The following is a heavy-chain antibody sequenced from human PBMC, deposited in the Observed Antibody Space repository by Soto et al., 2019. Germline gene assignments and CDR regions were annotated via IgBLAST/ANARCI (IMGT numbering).Heavy chain of an antibody. V-gene: IGHV3-13*01. Sequence: GGSLRLSCAASGFTFSSYDMHWVRQATGKGLEWVSAIGTAGDTYYPGSVKGRFTISRENAKNSLYLQMNSLRAEDTATYYCARTRGYSGYDYHDWFDPWGQGTPVTVSS. D-gene: IGHD5-12*01. CDR3: ARTRGYSGYDYHDWFDP. J-gene: IGHJ5*02. CDR1: GFTFSSYD. CDR2: IGTAGDT.